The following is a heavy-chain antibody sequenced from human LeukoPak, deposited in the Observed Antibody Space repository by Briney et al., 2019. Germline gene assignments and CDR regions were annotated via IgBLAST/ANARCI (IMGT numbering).Heavy chain of an antibody. CDR1: GFTFSSYG. CDR2: IRYDGSNK. V-gene: IGHV3-30*02. Sequence: GGSLRLSCAASGFTFSSYGMHWVRQAPGKGLEWVAFIRYDGSNKYYADSVKGRFTISRDNSKNTLYLQMNSLRAEDTAVYYWGKEGGGESDDYDWGQGTLVTVSS. J-gene: IGHJ4*02. CDR3: GKEGGGESDDYD. D-gene: IGHD3-16*01.